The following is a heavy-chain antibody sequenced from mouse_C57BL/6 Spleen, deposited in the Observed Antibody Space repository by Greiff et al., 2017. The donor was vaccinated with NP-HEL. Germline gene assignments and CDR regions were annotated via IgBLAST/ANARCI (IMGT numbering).Heavy chain of an antibody. CDR1: GFSFNTYA. V-gene: IGHV10-1*01. D-gene: IGHD3-2*02. CDR3: VRQTAQAWFAY. CDR2: IRSKSNNYAT. J-gene: IGHJ3*01. Sequence: DVKLVESGGGLVQPKGSLKLSCAASGFSFNTYAMNWVRQAPGKGLEWVARIRSKSNNYATYYADSVKDRFTISRDDSESMLYLQMNNLKTEDTAMYYCVRQTAQAWFAYWGQGTLVTVSA.